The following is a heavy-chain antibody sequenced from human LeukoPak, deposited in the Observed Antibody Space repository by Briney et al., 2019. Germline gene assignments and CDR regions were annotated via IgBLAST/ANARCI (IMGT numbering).Heavy chain of an antibody. CDR3: ARAPSVSDFDY. CDR1: GYTLTELS. CDR2: FDPEDGET. V-gene: IGHV1-24*01. J-gene: IGHJ4*02. Sequence: GASVKVSCKVSGYTLTELSMHWVRQAPGKGLEWMGGFDPEDGETIYAQKFQGRVTITRDTSVNTAYMELSSLRSEDTAVYYCARAPSVSDFDYWGQGTLVTVSS. D-gene: IGHD4-11*01.